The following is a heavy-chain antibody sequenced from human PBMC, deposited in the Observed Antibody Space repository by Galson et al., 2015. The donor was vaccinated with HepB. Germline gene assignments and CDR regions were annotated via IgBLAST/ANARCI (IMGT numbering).Heavy chain of an antibody. J-gene: IGHJ4*02. V-gene: IGHV3-11*06. D-gene: IGHD4-17*01. CDR1: GFTFSDHY. Sequence: SLRLSCAASGFTFSDHYMSWIRQAPGKGLEWLSYISSSTTYTNYADSVKGRFTISRDNAKNSLFLQINSLRAEDTAVYYCARVADADYGDHSHFDYWGQGTLVTVSS. CDR3: ARVADADYGDHSHFDY. CDR2: ISSSTTYT.